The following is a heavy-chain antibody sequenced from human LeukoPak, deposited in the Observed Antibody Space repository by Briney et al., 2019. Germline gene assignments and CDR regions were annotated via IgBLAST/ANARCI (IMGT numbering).Heavy chain of an antibody. V-gene: IGHV3-53*01. CDR2: IYSVGSGGST. Sequence: PGGSLRLSCAASGFTVSSNYLTWVRQAPGKGLECVSVIYSVGSGGSTYYANSVKGRFTISRDNSENTLYLQMNSLSADDTAVYYCARVMLGDYLGSFDCWGQGALVTVSS. D-gene: IGHD4-17*01. CDR1: GFTVSSNY. CDR3: ARVMLGDYLGSFDC. J-gene: IGHJ4*02.